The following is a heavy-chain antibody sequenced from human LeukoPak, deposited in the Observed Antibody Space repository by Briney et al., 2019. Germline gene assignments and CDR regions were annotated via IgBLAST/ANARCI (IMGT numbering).Heavy chain of an antibody. CDR1: GFTFSSYA. CDR2: ISYDGSNK. V-gene: IGHV3-30-3*01. Sequence: PGRSLRLSCAASGFTFSSYAMHWVRQAQGKGLEWVAVISYDGSNKYYADSVKGRFTISRDNSKNTLYLQMNSLRAEDTAVYYCARGYCSGGRCYLDYWGQGTLVTVSS. D-gene: IGHD2-15*01. CDR3: ARGYCSGGRCYLDY. J-gene: IGHJ4*02.